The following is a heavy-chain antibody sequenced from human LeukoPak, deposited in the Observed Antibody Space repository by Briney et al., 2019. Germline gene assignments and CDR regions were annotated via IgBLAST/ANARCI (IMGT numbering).Heavy chain of an antibody. J-gene: IGHJ6*02. Sequence: ASVKVSCKASGGTFSSYAIGWVRQAPGQGLEWMGRIIPILGIANYAQKFQGRVTITADNSTSTAYMELSSLRSEDTAVYYCARDPPAAGGVYYYGMDVWGQGTTVTVSS. CDR3: ARDPPAAGGVYYYGMDV. CDR2: IIPILGIA. CDR1: GGTFSSYA. V-gene: IGHV1-69*04. D-gene: IGHD3-16*01.